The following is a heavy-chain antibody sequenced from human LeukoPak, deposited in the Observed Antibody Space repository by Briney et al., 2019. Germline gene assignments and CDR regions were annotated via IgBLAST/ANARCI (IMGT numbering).Heavy chain of an antibody. V-gene: IGHV3-30*03. CDR2: ISYDVRTK. D-gene: IGHD6-19*01. J-gene: IGHJ4*02. CDR3: AREGNSSGWYDY. CDR1: TSNFSDYG. Sequence: PGRSLRLSCGDSTSNFSDYGMHCVRQAPGKGLEWLALISYDVRTKFYADSLKGRFTISRHISKNTLYLQMNSLRAEETAVYYCAREGNSSGWYDYWGQGTMVTASS.